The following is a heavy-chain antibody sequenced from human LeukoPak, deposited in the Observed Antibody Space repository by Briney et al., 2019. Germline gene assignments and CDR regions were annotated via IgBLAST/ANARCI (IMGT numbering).Heavy chain of an antibody. CDR1: GGSISSYY. CDR3: ARWAVTSWFDP. V-gene: IGHV4-59*01. J-gene: IGHJ5*02. D-gene: IGHD4-17*01. CDR2: IYYSGST. Sequence: KPSETLSLTCTVSGGSISSYYWSWIRQPPGKGLEWIGYIYYSGSTNYNPSLKSRATISVDTSKNQFSLKLSSVTAADTAVYYCARWAVTSWFDPWGQGTLVTVSS.